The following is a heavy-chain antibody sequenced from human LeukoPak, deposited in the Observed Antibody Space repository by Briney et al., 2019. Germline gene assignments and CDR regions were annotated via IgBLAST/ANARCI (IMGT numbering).Heavy chain of an antibody. CDR1: GFTFSSYA. Sequence: GGSLRLSCAASGFTFSSYAMSWVRQAPGKGLEWVSAISGSGGSTYYADSVKGGFTISRDNSKNTLYLQMNSLRAEDTAVYYCAKSSTFYYYYSMDVWGKGTTVTISS. V-gene: IGHV3-23*01. J-gene: IGHJ6*03. CDR2: ISGSGGST. CDR3: AKSSTFYYYYSMDV.